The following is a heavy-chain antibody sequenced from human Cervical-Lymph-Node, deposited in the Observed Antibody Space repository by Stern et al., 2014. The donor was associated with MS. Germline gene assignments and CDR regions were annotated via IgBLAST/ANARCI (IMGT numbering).Heavy chain of an antibody. Sequence: QVQLVQSGAEVQKPGSSVKVSCKASGDTSNTDAIHWVRQAPGQGLEWMGGIIPVLGPPVYAQRFKGRVSMAADESTATDYMEWSSLRSDDPAVYYCARGASSAAWYKHAVDVWGQGTTVTVSS. CDR3: ARGASSAAWYKHAVDV. V-gene: IGHV1-69*01. CDR2: IIPVLGPP. CDR1: GDTSNTDA. J-gene: IGHJ6*02. D-gene: IGHD1-14*01.